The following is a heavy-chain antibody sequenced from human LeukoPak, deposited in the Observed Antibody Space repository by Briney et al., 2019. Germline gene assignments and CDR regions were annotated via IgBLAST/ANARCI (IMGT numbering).Heavy chain of an antibody. Sequence: GGSLRLSCAASGFTFNDYGMNWVSQAPGKGLEWVASISSSGGETYLADSLKGRFTVSRDNSKNTLYLQMNSLRAEDTAVYYCARKSYAPGSLSFSDFWGQGTLVTVSS. CDR3: ARKSYAPGSLSFSDF. CDR1: GFTFNDYG. CDR2: ISSSGGET. D-gene: IGHD3-10*01. V-gene: IGHV3-23*01. J-gene: IGHJ4*02.